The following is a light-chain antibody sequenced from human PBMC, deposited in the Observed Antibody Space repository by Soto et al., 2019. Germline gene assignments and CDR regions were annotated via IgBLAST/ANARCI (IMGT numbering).Light chain of an antibody. J-gene: IGKJ4*01. Sequence: EVVLTQSPATLSLSPGERATLSCRASQSVSSYLAWFQHKPGQAPMLLIYDASNRATGIPGRFSGSGFGTDVTLTISSLAPEDCGVYYCQQRTNWPPLSFGGGTRVEIK. V-gene: IGKV3-11*01. CDR2: DAS. CDR1: QSVSSY. CDR3: QQRTNWPPLS.